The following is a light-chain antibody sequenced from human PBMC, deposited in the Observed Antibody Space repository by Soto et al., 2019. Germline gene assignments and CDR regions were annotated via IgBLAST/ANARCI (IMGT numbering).Light chain of an antibody. J-gene: IGLJ1*01. CDR3: CSYAGSHLDV. CDR2: DVS. Sequence: QSALTQPRSVSGSPGQSVTISCTGTSSDVGGYNYVSWYQQHPGKAPKLMIYDVSKWPSGVPDRFSGSKSGNTASLTISGLQAEDEADCCSYAGSHLDVFGTGTKLTVL. V-gene: IGLV2-11*01. CDR1: SSDVGGYNY.